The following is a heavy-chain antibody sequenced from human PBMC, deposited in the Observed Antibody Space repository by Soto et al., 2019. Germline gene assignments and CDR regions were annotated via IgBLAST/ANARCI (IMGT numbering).Heavy chain of an antibody. V-gene: IGHV3-30*03. CDR2: ISSDGSKQ. CDR3: AATSH. CDR1: GFPFSSFG. J-gene: IGHJ4*02. Sequence: GGSLRLSCAASGFPFSSFGLHWVRQAPGKGPEWVAVISSDGSKQFYSDSVQGRFTISRDNLNNTLHLQMNSLRAADTAIYYCAATSHWGQGTLVTVSS.